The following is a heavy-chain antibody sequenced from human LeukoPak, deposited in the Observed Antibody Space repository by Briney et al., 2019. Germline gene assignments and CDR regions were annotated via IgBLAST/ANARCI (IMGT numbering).Heavy chain of an antibody. V-gene: IGHV4-34*01. J-gene: IGHJ5*02. Sequence: SETLSLTCAVYGGSFSGYYWSWIRQPPGKGLEWIGEINHSGSTNYNPSLKSRVTISVDTSKNQFSLKLSSVTAADTAVYYCARGRSRFSSGWYGSRWFDPWGQGTLVTVSS. D-gene: IGHD6-19*01. CDR2: INHSGST. CDR3: ARGRSRFSSGWYGSRWFDP. CDR1: GGSFSGYY.